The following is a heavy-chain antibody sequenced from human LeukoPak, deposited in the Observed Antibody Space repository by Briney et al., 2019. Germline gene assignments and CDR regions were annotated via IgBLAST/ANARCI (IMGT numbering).Heavy chain of an antibody. CDR2: IKSKTDGGTT. V-gene: IGHV3-15*01. CDR1: GFTFSNAW. CDR3: TTSSGGRKVRDY. D-gene: IGHD3-16*01. Sequence: GGPLRLSCAASGFTFSNAWMSWVRQAPGKGLEWVGRIKSKTDGGTTDYAAPVKGRFTISRDDSKNTLYLQMNSLKTEDTAVYYCTTSSGGRKVRDYWGQGTLVTVSS. J-gene: IGHJ4*02.